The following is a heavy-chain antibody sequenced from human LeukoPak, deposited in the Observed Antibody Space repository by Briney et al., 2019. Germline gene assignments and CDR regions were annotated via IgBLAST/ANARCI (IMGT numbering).Heavy chain of an antibody. CDR2: INPNSGGA. D-gene: IGHD5-18*01. Sequence: GASVKVSCKASGYTFTSYGISWVRQAPGQGLEWMGWINPNSGGANYAQKFQGRVTMTRDTSISTAYMELSRLRSDDTAVYYCARADTAMVAFDYWGQGTLVTVSS. CDR1: GYTFTSYG. CDR3: ARADTAMVAFDY. J-gene: IGHJ4*02. V-gene: IGHV1-2*02.